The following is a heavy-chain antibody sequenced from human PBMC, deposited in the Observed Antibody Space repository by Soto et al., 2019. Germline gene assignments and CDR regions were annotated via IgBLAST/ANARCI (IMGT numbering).Heavy chain of an antibody. CDR1: GYTFTGYY. CDR3: ARDRAGYAFDI. CDR2: INPNSGGT. J-gene: IGHJ3*02. V-gene: IGHV1-2*04. Sequence: ASVKVSCKASGYTFTGYYMHWVRQAPGQGLEWMGWINPNSGGTNYAQKFQGWVTMTRDTSISTAYMELSRLRSYDTAVYYCARDRAGYAFDIWGQGTMVTVSS. D-gene: IGHD6-19*01.